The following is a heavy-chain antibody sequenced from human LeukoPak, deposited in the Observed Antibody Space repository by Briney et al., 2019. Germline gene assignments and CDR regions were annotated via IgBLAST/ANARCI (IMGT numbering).Heavy chain of an antibody. Sequence: PGGSLRLSCAASGFTFSSYAMSWVRQPPGKGLEWVAAICYGGSKKYYADSVKGRFTISRDNSKNTLYLQINSLRAEDTAEYYSAKFRPSGRRLGAFDIWGQGTMVTVSS. J-gene: IGHJ3*02. CDR1: GFTFSSYA. CDR3: AKFRPSGRRLGAFDI. CDR2: ICYGGSKK. D-gene: IGHD6-25*01. V-gene: IGHV3-33*06.